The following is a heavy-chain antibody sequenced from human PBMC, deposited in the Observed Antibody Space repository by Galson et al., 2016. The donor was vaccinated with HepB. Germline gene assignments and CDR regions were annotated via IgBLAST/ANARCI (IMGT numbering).Heavy chain of an antibody. D-gene: IGHD3-10*01. CDR2: INPRGNRA. CDR3: ARPLYGSGSPENFWYFDL. J-gene: IGHJ2*01. Sequence: SVKVSCKASGYSFTNYYIHWVRQAPGHGLEWMGMINPRGNRATYAQQLQGRVTMTTDTATSAVFMELSSLKSEDTAVYYCARPLYGSGSPENFWYFDLWGRGTLVTGSA. V-gene: IGHV1-46*04. CDR1: GYSFTNYY.